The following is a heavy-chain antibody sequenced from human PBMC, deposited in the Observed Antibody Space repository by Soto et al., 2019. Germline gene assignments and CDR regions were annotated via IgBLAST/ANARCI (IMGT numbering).Heavy chain of an antibody. CDR3: ARAGSYCIGCSCDYGADYYYYGMDV. CDR1: GYTFTSYY. CDR2: INLSGGST. J-gene: IGHJ6*02. Sequence: GASGKASCKASGYTFTSYYMVVVLQAPGQKLEGMGIINLSGGSTSYAQKFQGRVTMTRDTSTSTVYMELSSLRSEDTAVYYCARAGSYCIGCSCDYGADYYYYGMDVWGQGTTVTVSS. D-gene: IGHD2-15*01. V-gene: IGHV1-46*01.